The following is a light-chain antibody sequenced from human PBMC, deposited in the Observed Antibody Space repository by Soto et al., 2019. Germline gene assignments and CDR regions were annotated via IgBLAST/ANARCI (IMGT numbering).Light chain of an antibody. CDR3: QQRKYWPPLT. Sequence: EVVVTQSPVTLALSPGERATLSCRTSQSVDIYVAWYQQKPGQAPRLLIYDASNSAPGIPARFSGSGSGTDFTPTISSLEPEDFAVYYCQQRKYWPPLTFGGGTKVEIK. CDR2: DAS. CDR1: QSVDIY. V-gene: IGKV3-11*01. J-gene: IGKJ4*01.